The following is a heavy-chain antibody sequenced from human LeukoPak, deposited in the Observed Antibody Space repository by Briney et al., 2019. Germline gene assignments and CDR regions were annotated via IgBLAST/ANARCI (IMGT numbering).Heavy chain of an antibody. J-gene: IGHJ5*02. CDR1: GGSISSGGYY. CDR3: ARGGYSYGRHWFDP. CDR2: IYYSGST. V-gene: IGHV4-31*03. D-gene: IGHD5-18*01. Sequence: PSETLSLTCTVSGGSISSGGYYWSWIRQHPGKGLEWIGYIYYSGSTDYNPSLKSRFTMSVDTSKNQFSLKLSSVTAADTAVYYCARGGYSYGRHWFDPWGQGTLVTVSS.